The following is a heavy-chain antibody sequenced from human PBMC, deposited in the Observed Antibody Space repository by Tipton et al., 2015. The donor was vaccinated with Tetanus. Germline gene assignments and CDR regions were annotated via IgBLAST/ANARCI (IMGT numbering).Heavy chain of an antibody. Sequence: TLSLTCTVSGGSVNSGGYYWTWIRLHPRKGLEYIGYVYNSGTTYYKPSLERRVTISIDISTNQFSLSLTSVTATDTALYYCAREVYNVGFYSGVDSWGQGTLVTVSS. D-gene: IGHD2-15*01. J-gene: IGHJ4*02. V-gene: IGHV4-31*03. CDR2: VYNSGTT. CDR1: GGSVNSGGYY. CDR3: AREVYNVGFYSGVDS.